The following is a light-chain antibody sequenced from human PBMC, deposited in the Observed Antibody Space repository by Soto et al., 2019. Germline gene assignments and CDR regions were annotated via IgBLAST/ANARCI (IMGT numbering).Light chain of an antibody. Sequence: DIQMTQSPSTLSASVGDRVTITCRASQRISTWLAWYQQKPGKAPKLLIYGASSLQSGVPSRFSGSGSGTEFTLTISSLQPDDFAVYYCQQYNTYSTFGQGTKLEIK. J-gene: IGKJ2*01. CDR2: GAS. V-gene: IGKV1-5*01. CDR1: QRISTW. CDR3: QQYNTYST.